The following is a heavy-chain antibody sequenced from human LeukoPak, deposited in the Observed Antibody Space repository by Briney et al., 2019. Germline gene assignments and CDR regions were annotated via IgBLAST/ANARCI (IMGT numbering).Heavy chain of an antibody. D-gene: IGHD3-22*01. CDR1: GSSISCYY. CDR3: ARGDSHLHSSGYYYY. Sequence: SETLSLTCNVSGSSISCYYWSWIRQPPGKGLEWIGYVYDSGNTNYNPSLRSRVTISLDTSKDQFSLKLGSVTAADTAVYYCARGDSHLHSSGYYYYWGQGTLVTVSS. J-gene: IGHJ4*02. CDR2: VYDSGNT. V-gene: IGHV4-59*01.